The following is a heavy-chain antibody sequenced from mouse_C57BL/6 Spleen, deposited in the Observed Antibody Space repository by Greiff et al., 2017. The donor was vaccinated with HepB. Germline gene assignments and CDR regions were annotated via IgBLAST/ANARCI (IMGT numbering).Heavy chain of an antibody. D-gene: IGHD1-1*01. Sequence: VKVEESGPGLVAPSQSLSITCTVSGFSLTSYAISWVRQPPGKGLEWLGVIWTGGGTNYNSALKSRLSISKDNSKSQVFLKMNSLQTDDTARYYCARGTTVVAPLAMDYWGQGTSVTVSS. CDR2: IWTGGGT. V-gene: IGHV2-9-1*01. J-gene: IGHJ4*01. CDR1: GFSLTSYA. CDR3: ARGTTVVAPLAMDY.